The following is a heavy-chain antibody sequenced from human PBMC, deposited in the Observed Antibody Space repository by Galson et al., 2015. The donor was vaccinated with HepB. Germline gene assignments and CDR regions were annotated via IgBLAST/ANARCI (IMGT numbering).Heavy chain of an antibody. D-gene: IGHD6-13*01. CDR3: VREMAIAAPASFDC. J-gene: IGHJ4*01. CDR1: GFTFNRYG. Sequence: SLRLSCAVSGFTFNRYGMHWVRQAPGKGLEWVALIWANGSNRYYSNSVMGRFTISRDTSTDTMFLEMNSLRAEDTVVYYCVREMAIAAPASFDCWGHGTLVTVSS. CDR2: IWANGSNR. V-gene: IGHV3-33*02.